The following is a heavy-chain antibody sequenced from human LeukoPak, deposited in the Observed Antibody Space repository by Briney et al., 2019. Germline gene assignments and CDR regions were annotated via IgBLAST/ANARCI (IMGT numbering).Heavy chain of an antibody. D-gene: IGHD5-12*01. J-gene: IGHJ4*02. CDR2: INHSGST. CDR1: GGSFSGYY. V-gene: IGHV4-34*01. CDR3: ARGHSGYDPFDY. Sequence: PSETLSLTCAVYGGSFSGYYWSWIRQPPGKGLEWIGEINHSGSTNYNPSLKSRVTISVDTSKNQFSLKLSSVTAADTAVYYCARGHSGYDPFDYWGQGTLVTVSS.